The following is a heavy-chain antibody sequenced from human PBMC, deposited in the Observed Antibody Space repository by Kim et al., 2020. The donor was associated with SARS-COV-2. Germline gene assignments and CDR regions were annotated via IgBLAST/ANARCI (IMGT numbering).Heavy chain of an antibody. J-gene: IGHJ6*02. CDR2: IYNSGST. V-gene: IGHV4-59*01. CDR3: ARVGHVGPYYYGMDV. D-gene: IGHD3-16*01. Sequence: SETLSLTCTVSGGSISSYYWSWIRQPPGKGLEWIGYIYNSGSTNYNPSLKSRVTISVDTSKNQFSLKLSSVTAADTAVYYCARVGHVGPYYYGMDVWGQGTTVTVSS. CDR1: GGSISSYY.